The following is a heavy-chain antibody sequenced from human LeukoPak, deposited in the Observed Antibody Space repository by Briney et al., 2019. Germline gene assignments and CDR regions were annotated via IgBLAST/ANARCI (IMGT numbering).Heavy chain of an antibody. Sequence: SETLSLTCAVYGGSFSGYYWSWIRQPPGKGLEWIGEINHSGSTNYNPSLKSRVTISVDTSKNQFSLKLSSVTAADTAVYYCAKRTYYYYYYMDVWGKGTTVTVSS. CDR1: GGSFSGYY. CDR3: AKRTYYYYYYMDV. CDR2: INHSGST. D-gene: IGHD1-1*01. J-gene: IGHJ6*03. V-gene: IGHV4-34*01.